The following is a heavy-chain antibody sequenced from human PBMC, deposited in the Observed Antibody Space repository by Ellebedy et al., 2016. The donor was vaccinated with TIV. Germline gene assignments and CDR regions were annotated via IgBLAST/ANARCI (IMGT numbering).Heavy chain of an antibody. CDR1: GFTFSMFS. Sequence: GESLKISXAASGFTFSMFSMSWVRQAPGKGLEWVSSISDSSSYIYYADSVKGRFTISRDNAKYSLYLQMNSLRAEDTAVYYCARADTGYCSSTNCFSDLDYWGQGTLVTVSS. CDR2: ISDSSSYI. CDR3: ARADTGYCSSTNCFSDLDY. J-gene: IGHJ4*02. D-gene: IGHD2-2*01. V-gene: IGHV3-21*01.